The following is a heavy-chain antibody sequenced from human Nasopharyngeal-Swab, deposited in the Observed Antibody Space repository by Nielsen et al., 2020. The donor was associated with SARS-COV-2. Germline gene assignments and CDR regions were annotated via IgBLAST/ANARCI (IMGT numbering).Heavy chain of an antibody. Sequence: GESLKISCAASGFTFSDYYMSWIRQAPGKGLEWVSYISSSSSYTNYADSVKGRFTISRDNAKNSLYLQMNSLRAEDTAVYYCAKDMSKFYYYGMDVWGQGTTVTVSS. D-gene: IGHD5/OR15-5a*01. CDR2: ISSSSSYT. V-gene: IGHV3-11*05. CDR1: GFTFSDYY. CDR3: AKDMSKFYYYGMDV. J-gene: IGHJ6*02.